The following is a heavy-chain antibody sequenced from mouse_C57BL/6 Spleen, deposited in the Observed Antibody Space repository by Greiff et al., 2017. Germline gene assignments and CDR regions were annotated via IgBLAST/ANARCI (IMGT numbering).Heavy chain of an antibody. V-gene: IGHV1-80*01. CDR1: GYAFSSYW. Sequence: VLLQQSGAELVTPGASVKISCKASGYAFSSYWMNWVKQRPGKGLEWIGQIYPGDGDTNYNGKFKGKATLTADKSSSTAYMQLSSLTSEDSAVYFCARVSTVVAPSYWYFDVWGTGTTVTVSS. CDR2: IYPGDGDT. J-gene: IGHJ1*03. D-gene: IGHD1-1*01. CDR3: ARVSTVVAPSYWYFDV.